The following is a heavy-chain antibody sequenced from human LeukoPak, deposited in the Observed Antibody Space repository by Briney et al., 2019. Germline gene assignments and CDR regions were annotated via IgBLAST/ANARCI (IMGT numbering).Heavy chain of an antibody. J-gene: IGHJ5*02. V-gene: IGHV3-21*01. CDR3: ARSPTFRGWFDP. CDR2: ISIGTSFI. Sequence: GRSLRLSCAASEFTFSSYGMHWVRQAPGKGLEWVAYISIGTSFIYYADSVKGRFTISRDNAKNSLYLQVNSLRAEDTAVYYCARSPTFRGWFDPWGQGTLVTVSS. CDR1: EFTFSSYG. D-gene: IGHD2/OR15-2a*01.